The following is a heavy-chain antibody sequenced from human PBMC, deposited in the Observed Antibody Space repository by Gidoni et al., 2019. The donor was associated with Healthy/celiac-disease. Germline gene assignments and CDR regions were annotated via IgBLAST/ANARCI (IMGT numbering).Heavy chain of an antibody. J-gene: IGHJ4*02. D-gene: IGHD6-13*01. Sequence: QVQLVQSGAEVKQPGASVKVSCKASGYTFTSYAMPWGRQAPGQRLEWMGWTNAGNGNTKYSQKFQGRVTITRDTSASTAYMELSSLRSEDTAVYYCARGFNRFFGSSSDYWGQGTLVTVSS. CDR3: ARGFNRFFGSSSDY. V-gene: IGHV1-3*01. CDR2: TNAGNGNT. CDR1: GYTFTSYA.